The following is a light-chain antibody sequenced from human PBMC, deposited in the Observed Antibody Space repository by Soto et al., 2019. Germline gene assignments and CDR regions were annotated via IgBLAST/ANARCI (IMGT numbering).Light chain of an antibody. Sequence: ALTQPASVSGSPGQSITISCTGTSSDVGSYNFVSWYQQHPGKAPKLMIYEVSKRPSGVSNRFSGSKSGNTASLTISGLQAEDEADYYCCSYAGSSTPYVFGTGTKVTIL. CDR1: SSDVGSYNF. V-gene: IGLV2-23*02. J-gene: IGLJ1*01. CDR3: CSYAGSSTPYV. CDR2: EVS.